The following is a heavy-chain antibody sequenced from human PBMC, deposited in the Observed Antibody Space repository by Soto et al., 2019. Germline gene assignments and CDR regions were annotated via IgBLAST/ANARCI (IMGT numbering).Heavy chain of an antibody. V-gene: IGHV4-30-4*01. CDR2: ISYSGSP. J-gene: IGHJ1*01. D-gene: IGHD1-26*01. CDR3: ARAWDF. Sequence: KTSETRSLTCTVSGVSVSRDYQWIWIRQPPGKGLEWIGHISYSGSPYYHPSLRSRLSISVDTSKNQFSLKVKSVTAADTAVYYCARAWDFWGQGTLVTVSS. CDR1: GVSVSRDYQ.